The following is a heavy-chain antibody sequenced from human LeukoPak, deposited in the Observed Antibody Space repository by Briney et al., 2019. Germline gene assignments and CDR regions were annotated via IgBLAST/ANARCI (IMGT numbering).Heavy chain of an antibody. CDR1: GGSTSSYY. D-gene: IGHD3-22*01. CDR2: IYYSGST. Sequence: SETLSLTCTVSGGSTSSYYWSWIRQPPGKGLEWIGYIYYSGSTNYNPSLKSRVTISVDTSKNQFSLKLSSVTAADTAVNYCARARRPDYYDSSGYKDPRPYFDYWGQGTLVTVSS. J-gene: IGHJ4*02. CDR3: ARARRPDYYDSSGYKDPRPYFDY. V-gene: IGHV4-59*08.